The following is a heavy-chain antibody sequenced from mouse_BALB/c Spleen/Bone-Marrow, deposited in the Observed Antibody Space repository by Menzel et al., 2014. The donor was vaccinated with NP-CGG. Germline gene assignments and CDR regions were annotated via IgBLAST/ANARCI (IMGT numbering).Heavy chain of an antibody. CDR2: ISSGGGST. Sequence: EVMLVESGGGSVKPGGSLKLSCAASGFAFSSYDMSWVRQTPEKRLEWVAYISSGGGSTYYPDTVKGRFTISRDNAKNTLYLQMSSLKSEDTAMYYCARPLYYYGSSPFYAMDYWGQGTPVTVSS. V-gene: IGHV5-12-1*01. CDR3: ARPLYYYGSSPFYAMDY. CDR1: GFAFSSYD. D-gene: IGHD1-1*01. J-gene: IGHJ4*01.